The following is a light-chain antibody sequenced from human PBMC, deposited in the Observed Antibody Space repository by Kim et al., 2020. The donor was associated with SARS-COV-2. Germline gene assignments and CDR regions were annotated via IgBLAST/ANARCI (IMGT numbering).Light chain of an antibody. V-gene: IGKV3-20*01. J-gene: IGKJ4*01. CDR1: QSVSSSY. Sequence: SQGERATPSCRASQSVSSSYLAWYQQKPGQAPRLLIYGASSRATGIPDRFSGSGSGTDFTLTISRLEPEDFAVYYCQQYGSSPNTFGGGTKVDIK. CDR3: QQYGSSPNT. CDR2: GAS.